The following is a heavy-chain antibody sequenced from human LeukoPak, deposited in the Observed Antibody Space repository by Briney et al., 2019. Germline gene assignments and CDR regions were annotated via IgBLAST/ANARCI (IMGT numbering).Heavy chain of an antibody. D-gene: IGHD2-2*01. CDR3: ARGPYCSSTSCYHAPYYGMDV. CDR1: GFTFSSYW. V-gene: IGHV3-7*04. Sequence: GGSLRLSCTASGFTFSSYWMSWVRQAPGKGLEWVANIKHDGSQKYYGDSVKGRFTISRDNAKSSLYLQVNSLRAEDSAVYYCARGPYCSSTSCYHAPYYGMDVWGQGTTVTVSS. CDR2: IKHDGSQK. J-gene: IGHJ6*02.